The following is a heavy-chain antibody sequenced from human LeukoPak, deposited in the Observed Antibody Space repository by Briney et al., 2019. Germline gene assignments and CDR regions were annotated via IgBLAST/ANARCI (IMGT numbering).Heavy chain of an antibody. CDR3: ARYYDFWSGYYYYYMDV. D-gene: IGHD3-3*01. CDR2: ISYDGRNK. J-gene: IGHJ6*03. V-gene: IGHV3-30*04. Sequence: GGSLRLSCAASGFTFSSYAMHWVRQAPGKGLEWVAVISYDGRNKYYTDSVKGRSPISRDNSKNTLYLQMNSLRAEDTAVYYCARYYDFWSGYYYYYMDVWGKGTTVTVSS. CDR1: GFTFSSYA.